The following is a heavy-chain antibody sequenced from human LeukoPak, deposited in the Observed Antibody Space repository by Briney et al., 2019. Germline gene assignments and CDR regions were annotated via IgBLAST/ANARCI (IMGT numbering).Heavy chain of an antibody. V-gene: IGHV6-1*01. J-gene: IGHJ3*02. CDR2: TYYRSRWYN. CDR3: PGHSTSSHDTFDI. D-gene: IGHD6-13*01. Sequence: SQTLSLTRAISGDSVSSNSAAWNWIRQSPSRGLEWLGGTYYRSRWYNDYALSVKSRIIINADTSKNQFSLMLNSVTPDDTAVYYCPGHSTSSHDTFDIWGQGTMVTVSS. CDR1: GDSVSSNSAA.